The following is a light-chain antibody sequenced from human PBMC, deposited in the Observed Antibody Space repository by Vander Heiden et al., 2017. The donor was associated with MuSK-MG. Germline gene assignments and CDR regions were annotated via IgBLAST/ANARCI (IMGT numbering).Light chain of an antibody. J-gene: IGKJ4*01. CDR2: WAS. CDR3: QQDDSTPLT. V-gene: IGKV4-1*01. CDR1: QSILYSSNNKNY. Sequence: DIVMTQSPDSLGVSLGERATINCKSSQSILYSSNNKNYLAWYQQKAGQPPKLLIYWASTRESGVPDRFSGSGSGTDFTLTISSLQAEDVAVYYCQQDDSTPLTFGGGTKVDIK.